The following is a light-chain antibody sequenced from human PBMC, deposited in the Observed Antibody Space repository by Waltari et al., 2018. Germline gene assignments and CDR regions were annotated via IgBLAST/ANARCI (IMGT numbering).Light chain of an antibody. CDR1: RSNIARNT. Sequence: QSVLTQPPSASGTPGQRVLMSRSGSRSNIARNTVNWYPHLPGTAPKLLIYIDDQRPSGVPDRFSGSTSGTSASLAISGIQSEDEADYYCASWDDSLNGWVFGGGTKLTVL. CDR3: ASWDDSLNGWV. CDR2: IDD. V-gene: IGLV1-44*01. J-gene: IGLJ3*02.